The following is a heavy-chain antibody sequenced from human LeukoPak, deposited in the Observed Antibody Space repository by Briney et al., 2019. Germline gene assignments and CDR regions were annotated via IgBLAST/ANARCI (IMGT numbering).Heavy chain of an antibody. CDR2: IYSGDSDT. J-gene: IGHJ6*02. D-gene: IGHD1-26*01. Sequence: GGSLEISCKGSGYSFTSYWIGWVRQVPGKGLEWMGIIYSGDSDTRYSPSFQGQVPISADKSISTAYLQWSSLKASDTAMYYCARHLFDGSYYGMDVWGQGTTVTVSS. CDR1: GYSFTSYW. CDR3: ARHLFDGSYYGMDV. V-gene: IGHV5-51*01.